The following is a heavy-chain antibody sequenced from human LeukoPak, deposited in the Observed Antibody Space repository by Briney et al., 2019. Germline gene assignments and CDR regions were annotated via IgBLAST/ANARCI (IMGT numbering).Heavy chain of an antibody. Sequence: PGGSLRLSCAASGFTFSNYGMSWVRQAPGKGLEWVSTISGSGGTTYYADSVKGRFTISRDNSKSTLYLQMNSLRAEDTATYYCAKDLLVDVWGQGTTVTVSS. J-gene: IGHJ6*02. CDR2: ISGSGGTT. CDR1: GFTFSNYG. V-gene: IGHV3-23*01. CDR3: AKDLLVDV.